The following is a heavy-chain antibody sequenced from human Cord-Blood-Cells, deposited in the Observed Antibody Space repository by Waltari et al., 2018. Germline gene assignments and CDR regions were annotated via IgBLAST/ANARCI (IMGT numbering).Heavy chain of an antibody. J-gene: IGHJ3*02. CDR3: ARVGDYDSSGYYAFDI. D-gene: IGHD3-22*01. CDR1: GYTFTSYY. V-gene: IGHV1-46*01. Sequence: QVQLVQSGAEVKKPGASVKVSCKASGYTFTSYYMHWVRQAPGQGLEWMGMINPRCGSTSYAQKCQGRVTMTRDTSTSTVYMELSSLRSEDTAVYYCARVGDYDSSGYYAFDIWGQGTMVTVSS. CDR2: INPRCGST.